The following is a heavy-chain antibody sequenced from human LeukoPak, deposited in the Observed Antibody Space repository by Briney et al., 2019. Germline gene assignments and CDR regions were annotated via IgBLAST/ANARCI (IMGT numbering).Heavy chain of an antibody. V-gene: IGHV3-23*01. J-gene: IGHJ4*02. D-gene: IGHD3-10*01. Sequence: QPGGSLRLSCAASGFTFSSDAMSWVRQAPGKGLEWVSAISGSGGSTYYADSVKGRFTISRDNAKNSLYLQMNSPRAEDTAVYYCARGRLWFGELPHFDYWGQGTLVTVSS. CDR2: ISGSGGST. CDR1: GFTFSSDA. CDR3: ARGRLWFGELPHFDY.